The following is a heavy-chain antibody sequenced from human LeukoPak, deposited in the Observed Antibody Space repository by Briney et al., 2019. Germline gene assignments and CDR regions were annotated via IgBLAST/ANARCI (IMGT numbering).Heavy chain of an antibody. J-gene: IGHJ4*02. V-gene: IGHV3-21*05. CDR3: ARDTFQPGLIDS. D-gene: IGHD2-2*01. CDR1: GFTFSLYA. CDR2: INDESSDI. Sequence: PGGSLRLSCAASGFTFSLYAMNWVRQAPGKGLEWVSYINDESSDIHYAGSAGGRFTISRDDARQTLYLQLSSLRVEDTAVYYCARDTFQPGLIDSWGQGTLVTVSS.